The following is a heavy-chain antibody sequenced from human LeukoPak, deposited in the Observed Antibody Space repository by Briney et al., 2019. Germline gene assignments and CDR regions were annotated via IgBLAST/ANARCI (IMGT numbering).Heavy chain of an antibody. CDR3: ARGATPYDYGGNSVY. J-gene: IGHJ4*02. V-gene: IGHV3-23*01. CDR2: ISGSGGST. Sequence: GGSLRLSCAASGFTFSSYAMSWVRQAPGKGLEWVSAISGSGGSTYYADSVKGRFTISRDNSKNTVFLQMSSLRADDTAIYYCARGATPYDYGGNSVYWGQGTLVTVSS. D-gene: IGHD4-23*01. CDR1: GFTFSSYA.